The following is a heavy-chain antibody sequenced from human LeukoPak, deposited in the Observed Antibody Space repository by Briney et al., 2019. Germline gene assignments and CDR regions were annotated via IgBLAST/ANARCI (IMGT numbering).Heavy chain of an antibody. CDR3: ARDPSNSSGWRAWGDY. D-gene: IGHD6-25*01. Sequence: GASVKVSCKASGYTFTNYAIHWVRQAPGQGLEWMGWISTYNGNTKYAQKFQGRVTMTTDTSTSTAYMELRSLRSGDTAVYYCARDPSNSSGWRAWGDYWGQGILVTVSS. J-gene: IGHJ4*02. CDR1: GYTFTNYA. CDR2: ISTYNGNT. V-gene: IGHV1-18*01.